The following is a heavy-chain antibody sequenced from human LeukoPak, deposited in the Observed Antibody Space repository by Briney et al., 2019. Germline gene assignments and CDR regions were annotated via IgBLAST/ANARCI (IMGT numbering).Heavy chain of an antibody. V-gene: IGHV4-4*02. D-gene: IGHD3-10*01. J-gene: IGHJ6*04. CDR1: GGSISSSNW. CDR3: ARSMVRGHYYGMDV. Sequence: PSETLSLTCAVSGGSISSSNWWSWVRQPPGKGLEWIGEIYHSGSTNYNPSLKSRVTISVDKSKNQCSLKLSSVTAADTAVYYCARSMVRGHYYGMDVWGKGTTVTVSS. CDR2: IYHSGST.